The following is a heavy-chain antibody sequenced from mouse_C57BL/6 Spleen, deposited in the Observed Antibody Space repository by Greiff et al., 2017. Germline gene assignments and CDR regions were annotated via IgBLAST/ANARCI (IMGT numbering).Heavy chain of an antibody. J-gene: IGHJ1*03. D-gene: IGHD1-1*01. V-gene: IGHV1-64*01. CDR3: ARTDSSWDWYFDV. CDR1: GYTFTSYW. Sequence: QVQLQQPGAELVKPGASVKLSCKASGYTFTSYWMPWVKQRPGQGLEWIGMIHPSSGSTNYNEKFKSKATLTVDKSSSTAYMQLSSLTSEDSAVYYCARTDSSWDWYFDVWGTGTTVTVAS. CDR2: IHPSSGST.